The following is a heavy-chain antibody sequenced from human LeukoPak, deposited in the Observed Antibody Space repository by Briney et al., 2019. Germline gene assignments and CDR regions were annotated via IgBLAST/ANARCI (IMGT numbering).Heavy chain of an antibody. D-gene: IGHD6-19*01. CDR1: GGSISNYY. CDR3: ARHWLTDPFDI. J-gene: IGHJ3*02. CDR2: ICCSGST. Sequence: SETLSLTCTVSGGSISNYYWSWIREPPGKGLEWIGYICCSGSTNYNPSLKSRVTISVDTSKNQFSLKLSSVTAADTAVYYCARHWLTDPFDIWGQGTMVTVSS. V-gene: IGHV4-59*08.